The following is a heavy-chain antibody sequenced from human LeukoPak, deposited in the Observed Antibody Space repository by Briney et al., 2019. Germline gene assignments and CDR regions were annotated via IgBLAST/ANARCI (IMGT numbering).Heavy chain of an antibody. CDR1: GFTFSSYS. J-gene: IGHJ3*02. D-gene: IGHD2-15*01. CDR2: ISSSSSYI. V-gene: IGHV3-21*01. Sequence: PGGSLRLSCAASGFTFSSYSMNWVRQAPGKGLEWVSSISSSSSYIYYADSVRGRFTISRDNAKNSLYLQMNSLRAEDTAVYYCAKDRSVVASTSAFDIWGQGTMVTVSS. CDR3: AKDRSVVASTSAFDI.